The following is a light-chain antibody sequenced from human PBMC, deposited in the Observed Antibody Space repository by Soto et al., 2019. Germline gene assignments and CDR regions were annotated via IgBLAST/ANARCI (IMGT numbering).Light chain of an antibody. CDR3: NSYAGSDNYVL. V-gene: IGLV2-8*01. CDR1: SSDVGFYNF. Sequence: QSALTQPPSASGSPGQSLTISCTGTSSDVGFYNFVSWYQQRPGKAPKLVIYDVTKRPSGVPDRFSGSKSGNTASLTVSGLQAEDEADYFCNSYAGSDNYVLFGGGTKLTVL. J-gene: IGLJ3*02. CDR2: DVT.